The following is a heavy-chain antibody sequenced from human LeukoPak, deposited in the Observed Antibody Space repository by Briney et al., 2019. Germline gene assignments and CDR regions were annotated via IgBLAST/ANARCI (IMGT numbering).Heavy chain of an antibody. V-gene: IGHV3-23*01. D-gene: IGHD3-22*01. CDR3: AKHQYYDTSGFPTSLDS. Sequence: PGGSLRLSCAASGFTFSSYAMSWVRQAPGRGLEWASVISGSGGSTTYEDSVKGRFTISRDNSKNTLYLQMNSLRAEDTAVYYCAKHQYYDTSGFPTSLDSWGQGTLVTVSS. CDR2: ISGSGGST. CDR1: GFTFSSYA. J-gene: IGHJ4*02.